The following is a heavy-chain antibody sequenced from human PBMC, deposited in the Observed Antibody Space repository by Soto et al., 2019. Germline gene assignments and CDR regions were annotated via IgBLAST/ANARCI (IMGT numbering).Heavy chain of an antibody. J-gene: IGHJ6*02. Sequence: PGGSLRLSCAASGFTFSSYAMHWVRQAPGKGLEWVAVISYDGSNKYYADSVKGRFTISRDNSKNTLYLQMNSLRAEDTAVYYCAREKVGSSGWHYCYYGMDVWGQGTTVTVSS. D-gene: IGHD6-19*01. CDR2: ISYDGSNK. V-gene: IGHV3-30-3*01. CDR3: AREKVGSSGWHYCYYGMDV. CDR1: GFTFSSYA.